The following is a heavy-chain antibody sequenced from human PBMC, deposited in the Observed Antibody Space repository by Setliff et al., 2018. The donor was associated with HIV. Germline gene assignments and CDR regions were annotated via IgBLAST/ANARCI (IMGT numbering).Heavy chain of an antibody. D-gene: IGHD3-10*01. CDR1: GYTVAEFS. CDR2: FDPEDGVT. Sequence: ASVKVSCKVYGYTVAEFSMHWVRQAPGKGLEWVAGFDPEDGVTFYAQNFQGRVTMTEDTSTDTAYMELSSLRSEDTAVYYCAADPGSLIWFGGSKVNVWGQGTTVTVSS. J-gene: IGHJ6*02. V-gene: IGHV1-24*01. CDR3: AADPGSLIWFGGSKVNV.